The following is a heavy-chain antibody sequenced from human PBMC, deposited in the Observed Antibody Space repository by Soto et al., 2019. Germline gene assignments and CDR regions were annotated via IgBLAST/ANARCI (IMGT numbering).Heavy chain of an antibody. CDR1: GYTFTSYG. D-gene: IGHD2-2*01. CDR3: ARVHCSSTSCYPIDY. J-gene: IGHJ4*02. V-gene: IGHV1-18*04. Sequence: ASVKVSCKASGYTFTSYGISWVRQAPGQGLEWMGWISAYNGNTNYAQKLQGRVTMTTDTSTSTAYMELRSLRSDDTAVYYCARVHCSSTSCYPIDYWGQGTLVTSPQ. CDR2: ISAYNGNT.